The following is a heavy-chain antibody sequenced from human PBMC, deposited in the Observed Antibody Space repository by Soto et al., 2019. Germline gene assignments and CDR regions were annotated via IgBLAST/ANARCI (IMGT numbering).Heavy chain of an antibody. CDR1: GGSISSSSYY. CDR3: ARGVGIAAAADY. CDR2: IYYSGST. Sequence: SETLSLTCTVSGGSISSSSYYWGWIRQPPGKGLEWIGSIYYSGSTYYNPSLKSRVTISVDTSKNQFSLKLSSVTAADTAVYYCARGVGIAAAADYWGQGTLVTVSS. D-gene: IGHD6-13*01. V-gene: IGHV4-39*01. J-gene: IGHJ4*02.